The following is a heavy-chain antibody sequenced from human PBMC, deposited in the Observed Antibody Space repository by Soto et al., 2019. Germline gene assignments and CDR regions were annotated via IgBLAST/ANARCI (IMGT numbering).Heavy chain of an antibody. V-gene: IGHV3-48*03. J-gene: IGHJ4*02. CDR2: ISSSGSTI. CDR3: ARDKGYSYGFDY. D-gene: IGHD5-18*01. Sequence: EVQLVESGGGLVQPGGSLRLSCAASGFIFSSYEMNWVRQAPGKGLEWVSYISSSGSTIYYADSVKGRFTISRDNAKNSLYLQMNSLRAEDTAVYYCARDKGYSYGFDYWGQGTLVTVSS. CDR1: GFIFSSYE.